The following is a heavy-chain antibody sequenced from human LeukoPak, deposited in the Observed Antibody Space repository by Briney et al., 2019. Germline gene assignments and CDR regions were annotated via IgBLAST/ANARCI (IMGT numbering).Heavy chain of an antibody. V-gene: IGHV3-30*18. CDR2: ISYDGSNK. Sequence: GGSLRLSCAASGFTFSSYGMHWVRQAPGKGLEWVAVISYDGSNKYYADSVKGRFTISRDNSKNTLYLQMNSLRAEDTAVYYCAKGSGYCSGGSCSRVDYWGQGTLVTVSS. CDR1: GFTFSSYG. D-gene: IGHD2-15*01. J-gene: IGHJ4*02. CDR3: AKGSGYCSGGSCSRVDY.